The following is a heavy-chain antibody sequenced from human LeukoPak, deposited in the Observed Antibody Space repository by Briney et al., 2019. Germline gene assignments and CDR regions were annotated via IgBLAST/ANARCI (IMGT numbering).Heavy chain of an antibody. D-gene: IGHD6-13*01. CDR1: GGSISSHY. V-gene: IGHV4-59*11. CDR3: ARVIVAAAYDY. CDR2: IYYSGST. Sequence: SETLSLTCTVSGGSISSHYWSWIRQPPGKGLEWIGYIYYSGSTNYNPSLKSRVTISVDTSKNQFSLKLSSVTAADTAVYYCARVIVAAAYDYWGRGTLVTVSS. J-gene: IGHJ4*02.